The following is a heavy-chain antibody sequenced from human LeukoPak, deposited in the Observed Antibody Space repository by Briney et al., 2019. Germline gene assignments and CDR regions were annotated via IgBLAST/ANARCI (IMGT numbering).Heavy chain of an antibody. D-gene: IGHD3-10*01. CDR2: INAYNGDT. V-gene: IGHV1-18*01. Sequence: ASVKVSCKASNYIFTSYGISWVRQAPGQGLEWMAWINAYNGDTNYAQKFQGRVTLTTDTSTSTAYMELRGLRSDDTAVYYCARDGSGVWFDYWGQGTLVTVSS. CDR3: ARDGSGVWFDY. J-gene: IGHJ4*02. CDR1: NYIFTSYG.